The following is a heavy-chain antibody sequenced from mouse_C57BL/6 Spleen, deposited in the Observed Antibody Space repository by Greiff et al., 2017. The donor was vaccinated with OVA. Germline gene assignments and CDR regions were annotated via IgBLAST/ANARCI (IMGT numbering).Heavy chain of an antibody. Sequence: QVQLKQSGAELVKPGASVKLSCKASGYTFTSYWMQWVKQRPGQGLEWIGEIDPSDSYTNYNQKFKGKATLTVDTSSSTAYMQLSSLTSEDSAVYYCARQNYGSSLYAMDYWGQGTSVTVSS. CDR2: IDPSDSYT. V-gene: IGHV1-50*01. D-gene: IGHD1-1*01. J-gene: IGHJ4*01. CDR3: ARQNYGSSLYAMDY. CDR1: GYTFTSYW.